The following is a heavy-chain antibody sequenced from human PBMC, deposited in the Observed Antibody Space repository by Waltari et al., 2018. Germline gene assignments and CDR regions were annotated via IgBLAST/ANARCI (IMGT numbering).Heavy chain of an antibody. CDR3: ARSSAGMPRWLGDY. D-gene: IGHD5-12*01. J-gene: IGHJ4*02. CDR1: GDSISSSNYY. Sequence: QLQLQESGPGLVKPSETLSLSCSVSGDSISSSNYYWGWIRQPTGKGLEWIASVYYSGTTYYNPSLKSRVTISADTSRNQFYLRLTSVTATDTAVYYCARSSAGMPRWLGDYWGQGILVTVSS. V-gene: IGHV4-39*01. CDR2: VYYSGTT.